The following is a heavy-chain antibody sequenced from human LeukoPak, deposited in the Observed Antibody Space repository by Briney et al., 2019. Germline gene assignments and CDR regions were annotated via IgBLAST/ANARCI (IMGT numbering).Heavy chain of an antibody. V-gene: IGHV3-21*01. D-gene: IGHD5-12*01. CDR2: ISRSSSYI. CDR1: GFPFSNYS. Sequence: GGSLRLSCAASGFPFSNYSLTWVRQTPGKGLEWVSSISRSSSYIYYADSVKGRFTISRDNAKNSLYLQMNSLRAEDTAVYYCARGLVATQRGYYYYMDVWGKGTTVTVSS. J-gene: IGHJ6*03. CDR3: ARGLVATQRGYYYYMDV.